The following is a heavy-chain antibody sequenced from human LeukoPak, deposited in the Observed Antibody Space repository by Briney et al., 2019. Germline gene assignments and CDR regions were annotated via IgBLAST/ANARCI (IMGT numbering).Heavy chain of an antibody. CDR1: GGSFSGYY. D-gene: IGHD6-19*01. V-gene: IGHV4-34*01. CDR2: INHSGST. Sequence: SETLSLTCAVYGGSFSGYYWSWIRQPPGKGLEWIGEINHSGSTNYNPSLKSRVTISVDTSKNQFSLKLSSVTAADTAVYYCARLKGQWLVRSPFDYWGQGTLVTVSS. J-gene: IGHJ4*02. CDR3: ARLKGQWLVRSPFDY.